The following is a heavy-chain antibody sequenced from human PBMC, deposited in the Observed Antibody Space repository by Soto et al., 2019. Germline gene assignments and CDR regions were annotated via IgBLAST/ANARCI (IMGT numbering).Heavy chain of an antibody. CDR3: ARDAGVVGANYFDY. CDR2: ISHIGRA. Sequence: QLQLQESGARLVKPSQTLSLTCGVSGDSMTSFGHPWAWIRQPPGEGLEWIGYISHIGRAFYTPSLMCRAIISVDRSKNQFLLSLNFVTAAATAVYYCARDAGVVGANYFDYWGQGILDTVSS. D-gene: IGHD1-26*01. J-gene: IGHJ4*02. V-gene: IGHV4-30-2*01. CDR1: GDSMTSFGHP.